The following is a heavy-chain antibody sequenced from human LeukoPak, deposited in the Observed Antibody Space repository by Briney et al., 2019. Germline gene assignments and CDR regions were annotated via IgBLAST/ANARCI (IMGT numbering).Heavy chain of an antibody. D-gene: IGHD6-13*01. Sequence: GASVKVSCKASGGTFSSYAISWVRQAPGQGLEWMGGIIPIFGTANYAQKFQGRVTITADESTSTAYMELSSLRSEDTAVYYCARDHEQQLDPTNRFDPWGQGTLVTVSS. V-gene: IGHV1-69*13. J-gene: IGHJ5*02. CDR3: ARDHEQQLDPTNRFDP. CDR2: IIPIFGTA. CDR1: GGTFSSYA.